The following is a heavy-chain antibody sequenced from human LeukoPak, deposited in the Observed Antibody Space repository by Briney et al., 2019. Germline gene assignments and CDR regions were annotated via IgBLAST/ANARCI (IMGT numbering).Heavy chain of an antibody. D-gene: IGHD6-19*01. J-gene: IGHJ3*02. V-gene: IGHV3-9*01. Sequence: GGSLRLSCAASGLTFDDYAMHWVRQAPGKGLEWVSGISWNSGIIGYADSVKGRFTISRDNAKNSLYLQMNSLGAEDTALYYCAKDKRQWLVHGDAFDIWGQGTMVTVSS. CDR1: GLTFDDYA. CDR3: AKDKRQWLVHGDAFDI. CDR2: ISWNSGII.